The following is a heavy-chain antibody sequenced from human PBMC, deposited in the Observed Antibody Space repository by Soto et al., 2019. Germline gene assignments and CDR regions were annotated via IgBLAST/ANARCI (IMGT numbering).Heavy chain of an antibody. Sequence: PGGSLRLSCAASGFTFSDYAMSWVRQAPGKGLEWVSAISGSGGSTFYADSVKGRFTISRDNSKNTLYLQINSLRAEDTAVYYYAKDRWVTAAGSIGFFDYWGQGTLVTVSS. D-gene: IGHD6-13*01. V-gene: IGHV3-23*01. J-gene: IGHJ4*02. CDR1: GFTFSDYA. CDR2: ISGSGGST. CDR3: AKDRWVTAAGSIGFFDY.